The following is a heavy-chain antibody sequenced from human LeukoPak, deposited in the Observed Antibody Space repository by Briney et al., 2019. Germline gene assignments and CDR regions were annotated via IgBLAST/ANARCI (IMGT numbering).Heavy chain of an antibody. Sequence: SETLSLTCTVSGGSISSSSYYWGWIRQPPGKGLEWIGSIYYSGSTYYNPSLKSRVTISVDTSKNQFSLKLSSVTAADTAVYYCAKDRDIVVVPAAGAFDPWGQGTLVTVSS. D-gene: IGHD2-2*01. V-gene: IGHV4-39*01. CDR3: AKDRDIVVVPAAGAFDP. J-gene: IGHJ5*02. CDR2: IYYSGST. CDR1: GGSISSSSYY.